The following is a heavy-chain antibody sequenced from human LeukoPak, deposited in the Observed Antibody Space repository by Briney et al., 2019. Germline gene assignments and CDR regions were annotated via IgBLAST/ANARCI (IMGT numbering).Heavy chain of an antibody. Sequence: SETLSLTCTVSGGSISSSSYYWGWLRQPPGKGLEWIGSIYYSGSTYYNPSLKSRVTISVDTSKNQFSLKLSSVTAADTAVYYCARLITMVRGVIITGNWFDPWGQGTLVTVSS. J-gene: IGHJ5*02. CDR1: GGSISSSSYY. CDR3: ARLITMVRGVIITGNWFDP. V-gene: IGHV4-39*01. CDR2: IYYSGST. D-gene: IGHD3-10*01.